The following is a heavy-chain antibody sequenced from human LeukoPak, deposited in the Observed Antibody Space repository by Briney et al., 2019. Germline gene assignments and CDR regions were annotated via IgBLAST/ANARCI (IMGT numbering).Heavy chain of an antibody. Sequence: SETLSLTCTVSGGSISSYYWSWIRRPAGKGLEWIGRIYTSGSTNYNPSLTSRVTMSVDTSKNQFSLKLSSVTAADTAVYYCARETTYYYDSSGHGLDCWGQGTLVTVSS. CDR2: IYTSGST. CDR3: ARETTYYYDSSGHGLDC. V-gene: IGHV4-4*07. CDR1: GGSISSYY. J-gene: IGHJ4*02. D-gene: IGHD3-22*01.